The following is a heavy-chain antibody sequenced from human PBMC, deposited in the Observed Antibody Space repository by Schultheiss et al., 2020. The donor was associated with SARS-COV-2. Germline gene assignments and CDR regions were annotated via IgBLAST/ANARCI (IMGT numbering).Heavy chain of an antibody. D-gene: IGHD1-26*01. Sequence: GGSLRLSCAASGFTFSSYSMNWVRQAPGKGLEWVSYISSSSSTIYYADSVKGRFTISRDNAKNSLYLQMNSLRAEDTAVYYCAKSKGAYYYYYMDVWGKGTAVTVYS. J-gene: IGHJ6*03. CDR2: ISSSSSTI. V-gene: IGHV3-48*04. CDR1: GFTFSSYS. CDR3: AKSKGAYYYYYMDV.